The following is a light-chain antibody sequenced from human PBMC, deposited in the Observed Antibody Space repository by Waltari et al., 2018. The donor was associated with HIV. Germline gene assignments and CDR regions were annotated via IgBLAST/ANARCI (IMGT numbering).Light chain of an antibody. Sequence: EIVLTQSPATLSLSPGERATLSCRVSQSVGRYLAWYQQKPGQAPRLLIYDASNRATGVPARFSGSGSGTDFTLTISGLEPEDFAVYHCHLRSNFGGGTKVEIK. V-gene: IGKV3-11*01. CDR1: QSVGRY. CDR3: HLRSN. CDR2: DAS. J-gene: IGKJ4*01.